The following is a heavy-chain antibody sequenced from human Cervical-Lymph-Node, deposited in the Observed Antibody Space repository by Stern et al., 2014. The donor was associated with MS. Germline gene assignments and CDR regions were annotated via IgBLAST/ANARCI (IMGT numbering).Heavy chain of an antibody. V-gene: IGHV1-46*03. J-gene: IGHJ4*02. Sequence: QVQLVQSGAEMKKPGASVKLSCKASGFTVTEYYMHWVRQAPGQGLEWMGSVNPGSNNGTYAQNVQGRVTMTRDTSANTGYMDLSGLRPADTAMYYCVRADRQDFDNWGQGTLVTVSS. CDR3: VRADRQDFDN. CDR1: GFTVTEYY. D-gene: IGHD1-14*01. CDR2: VNPGSNNG.